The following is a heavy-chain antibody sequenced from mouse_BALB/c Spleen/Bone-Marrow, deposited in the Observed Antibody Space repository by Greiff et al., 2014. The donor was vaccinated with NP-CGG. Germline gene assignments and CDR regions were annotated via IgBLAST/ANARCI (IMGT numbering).Heavy chain of an antibody. CDR3: AIYYYGSSGFAH. J-gene: IGHJ3*01. CDR2: TDPANGNT. Sequence: VQLKQSGAELVKPGASVKLSCTASGFNIKDTYMHWVKQRPEQGLEWIGRTDPANGNTKYDPKFQGKATITADTSSNTAYLQLSSLTSEDTAVYYCAIYYYGSSGFAHWGQGTLVTVSA. V-gene: IGHV14-3*02. CDR1: GFNIKDTY. D-gene: IGHD1-1*01.